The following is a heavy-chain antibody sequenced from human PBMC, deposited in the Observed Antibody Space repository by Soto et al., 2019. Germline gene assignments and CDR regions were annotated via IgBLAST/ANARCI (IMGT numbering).Heavy chain of an antibody. V-gene: IGHV3-30-3*01. CDR2: ISYDGSNK. J-gene: IGHJ4*02. D-gene: IGHD1-7*01. CDR1: GFTFSSYD. Sequence: GGSLRLSCAASGFTFSSYDMHWVRQAPGKGLEWVAVISYDGSNKYYADSVKGRFTISRDNSKNTLYLQMNSLRAEDTAVYYCARDANWNYLTFDYWGQGTLVTAPQ. CDR3: ARDANWNYLTFDY.